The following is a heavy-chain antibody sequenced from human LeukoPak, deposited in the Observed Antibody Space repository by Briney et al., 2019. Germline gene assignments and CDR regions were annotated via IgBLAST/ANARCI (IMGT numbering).Heavy chain of an antibody. Sequence: SETLSLTCTVSGGSISSYYWSWIRQPPGKGLEWIGYIYYSGSTNYNPSLKSRVTISVDTSKNQFSLKLSSVTAADTAVYYCAREDDGYNFVSYYFDYWGQGTLVTVSS. J-gene: IGHJ4*02. CDR2: IYYSGST. CDR3: AREDDGYNFVSYYFDY. CDR1: GGSISSYY. V-gene: IGHV4-59*01. D-gene: IGHD5-24*01.